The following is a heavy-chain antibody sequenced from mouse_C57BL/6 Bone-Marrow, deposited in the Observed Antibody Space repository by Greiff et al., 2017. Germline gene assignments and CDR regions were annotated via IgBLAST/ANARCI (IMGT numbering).Heavy chain of an antibody. D-gene: IGHD2-3*01. V-gene: IGHV5-16*01. CDR1: GFTFSDYY. Sequence: DVKLVESEGGLVQPGSSMKLSCTASGFTFSDYYMAWVRQVPEKGLEWVANINYDGSSTYYLDSLKSRFIISRDNAKNILYLQMSSLKSEDTATYYWARDRDDGLFDYWGQGTTLTVSS. CDR3: ARDRDDGLFDY. J-gene: IGHJ2*01. CDR2: INYDGSST.